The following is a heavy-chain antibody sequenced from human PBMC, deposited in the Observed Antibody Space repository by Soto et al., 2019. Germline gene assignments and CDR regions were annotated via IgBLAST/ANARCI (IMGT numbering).Heavy chain of an antibody. CDR1: GFTVSSTY. D-gene: IGHD3-10*01. CDR3: ARVGIGMVRTFDH. Sequence: EVQLVESGGGLLQPGGSLRLSCAASGFTVSSTYMSWVRQAPGKGLEWVSIIFSSGESFYADSVKGRFTISRDSSDNTVYLQMNSLKAEDTAVYYCARVGIGMVRTFDHWGQGTLVTVSS. CDR2: IFSSGES. V-gene: IGHV3-53*01. J-gene: IGHJ4*02.